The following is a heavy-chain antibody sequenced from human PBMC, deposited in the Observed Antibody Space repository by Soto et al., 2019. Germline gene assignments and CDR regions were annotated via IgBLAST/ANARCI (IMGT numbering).Heavy chain of an antibody. V-gene: IGHV5-51*01. CDR1: GYSFTSYW. CDR2: IYPGDSDT. CDR3: ASHKELHYYGSGSYYLDV. J-gene: IGHJ6*02. D-gene: IGHD3-10*01. Sequence: PGESLKISCKGSGYSFTSYWIGWVRQMPGKGLEWMGIIYPGDSDTRCSPSFQGQVTISADKSISTAYLQWSSLKASDTAMYYCASHKELHYYGSGSYYLDVWGQGTTVTVSS.